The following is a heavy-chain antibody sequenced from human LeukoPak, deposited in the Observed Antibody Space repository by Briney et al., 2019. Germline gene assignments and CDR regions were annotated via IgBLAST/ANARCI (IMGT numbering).Heavy chain of an antibody. J-gene: IGHJ4*02. D-gene: IGHD6-19*01. V-gene: IGHV4-34*01. CDR3: ARGSWYSSNFDY. CDR2: INHSGST. Sequence: PSETLSLTCAVYGGSFSGYYWSWIRRPPGKGLEWIGEINHSGSTNYNPSLKSRVTISVDTSKNQFSLKLSSVTAADTAVYYCARGSWYSSNFDYWGQGTLVTVSS. CDR1: GGSFSGYY.